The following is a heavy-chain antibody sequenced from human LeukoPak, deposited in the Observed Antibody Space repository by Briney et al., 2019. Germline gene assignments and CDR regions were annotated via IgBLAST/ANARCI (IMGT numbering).Heavy chain of an antibody. J-gene: IGHJ6*02. Sequence: SVKVSCKASGFTFTSSAMQWVRQARGQRLEWIGWIGVGSGNTNYAQKFQERVTITRDMSTSTAYMELSSLRSEDTAVYYCAAVATARRSYYYHGIDVWGQGTTVTVS. CDR2: IGVGSGNT. D-gene: IGHD6-6*01. CDR1: GFTFTSSA. CDR3: AAVATARRSYYYHGIDV. V-gene: IGHV1-58*02.